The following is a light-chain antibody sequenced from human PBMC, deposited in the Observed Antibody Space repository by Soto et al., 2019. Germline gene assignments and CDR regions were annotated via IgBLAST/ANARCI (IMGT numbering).Light chain of an antibody. V-gene: IGLV2-8*01. J-gene: IGLJ1*01. CDR3: KSYAGSNTYV. CDR1: KNDIGVYDF. CDR2: EVV. Sequence: QCSVTQPPSASGSRGQSVTIACTGTKNDIGVYDFVSWYQHHPGKAPRLIIYEVVQRPSGVPDRFSGSKSGNTASLTVSGLQAADEADYFCKSYAGSNTYVFGSGTKVTVL.